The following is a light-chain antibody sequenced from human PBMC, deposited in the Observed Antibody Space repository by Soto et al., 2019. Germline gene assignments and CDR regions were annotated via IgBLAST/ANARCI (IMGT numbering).Light chain of an antibody. CDR3: QQHGSSPLT. Sequence: EIVLTPSPGTLSLSPVERATLSCRASQSVSSSYLAWYQQKPGQAPRLLIYGASSRAAGIPDRFSGSGSGTDFTLTISRLEPEDFAVYYCQQHGSSPLTFGGGTKVDIK. CDR2: GAS. J-gene: IGKJ4*01. CDR1: QSVSSSY. V-gene: IGKV3-20*01.